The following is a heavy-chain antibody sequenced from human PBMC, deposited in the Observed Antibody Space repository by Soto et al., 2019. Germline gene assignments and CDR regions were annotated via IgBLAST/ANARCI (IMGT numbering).Heavy chain of an antibody. V-gene: IGHV3-23*01. CDR1: GFTFSSYA. CDR3: ATRPPRSGGTPLGPDY. Sequence: EVQLLESGGGLVQPGGSLRLSCAASGFTFSSYAMSWVRQAPGKGLEWVSAISGSGGSTYYADSVKGRFTISRDNSKNPLYLQMNSLRAEDTAGYYCATRPPRSGGTPLGPDYWGQGTLVTVSS. CDR2: ISGSGGST. D-gene: IGHD2-15*01. J-gene: IGHJ4*02.